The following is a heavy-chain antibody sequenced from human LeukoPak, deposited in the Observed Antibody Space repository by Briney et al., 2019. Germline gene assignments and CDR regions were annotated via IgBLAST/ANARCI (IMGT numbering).Heavy chain of an antibody. D-gene: IGHD2-2*01. CDR3: ARVPCSSTSCYADGESDYYYGMDV. J-gene: IGHJ6*02. V-gene: IGHV4-30-4*01. CDR1: GGSISSGDYY. Sequence: PSETLSLTCTVSGGSISSGDYYWSWLRQPPGKGREWIGYIDYSGRTYYNPSLESRVTISVDTVKNQFSLKLSSVTAADTAVYYCARVPCSSTSCYADGESDYYYGMDVWGQGTTVTVSS. CDR2: IDYSGRT.